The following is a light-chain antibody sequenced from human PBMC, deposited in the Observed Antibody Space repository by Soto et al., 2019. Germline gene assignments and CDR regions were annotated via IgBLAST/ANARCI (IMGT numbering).Light chain of an antibody. Sequence: QSVLTQHASVSVSPGQSITISCTGTSSDVGSYNFVSWFQQHPGKVPKLIIYEGTERPSGVSNRFSASKSGNTASLTISGLQPEDEADYYCCSYAGPSTIFGGGTKLTVL. J-gene: IGLJ2*01. CDR1: SSDVGSYNF. V-gene: IGLV2-23*01. CDR2: EGT. CDR3: CSYAGPSTI.